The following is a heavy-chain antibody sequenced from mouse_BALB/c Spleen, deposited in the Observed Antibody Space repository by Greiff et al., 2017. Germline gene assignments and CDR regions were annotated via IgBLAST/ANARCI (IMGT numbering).Heavy chain of an antibody. D-gene: IGHD1-1*01. V-gene: IGHV5-12-1*01. CDR1: GFAFSSYD. J-gene: IGHJ4*01. Sequence: EVQGVESGGGLVKPGGSLKLSCAASGFAFSSYDMSWVRQTPEKRLEWVAYISSGGGSTYYPDTVKGRFTISRDNAKNTLYLQMSSLKSEDTAMYYCARRRFYAMDYWGQGTSVTVSS. CDR2: ISSGGGST. CDR3: ARRRFYAMDY.